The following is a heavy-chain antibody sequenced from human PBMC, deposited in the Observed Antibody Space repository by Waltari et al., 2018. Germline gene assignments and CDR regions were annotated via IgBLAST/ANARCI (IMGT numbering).Heavy chain of an antibody. CDR2: IYYSGST. J-gene: IGHJ5*02. V-gene: IGHV4-39*01. D-gene: IGHD3-10*01. Sequence: QLQLQESGPGLVKPSETLSLTCTVSGGSISSSSYYWGWIRQPPGKGLEWIGSIYYSGSTYYNPSRKSRVTISVDTSKNQFSLKLSSVTAADTAVYYCASAMVRGVIIMLGWFDPWGQGTLVTVSS. CDR3: ASAMVRGVIIMLGWFDP. CDR1: GGSISSSSYY.